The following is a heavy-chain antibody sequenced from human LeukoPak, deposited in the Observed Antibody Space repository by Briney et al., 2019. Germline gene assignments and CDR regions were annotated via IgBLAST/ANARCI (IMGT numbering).Heavy chain of an antibody. CDR2: ISGSGGST. V-gene: IGHV3-23*01. J-gene: IGHJ3*02. CDR1: GFTFSNYA. CDR3: AKLRADHDAFDI. Sequence: GGSLRLSCAASGFTFSNYAMSWVRQAPGKGLEWVSGISGSGGSTYYADSVKGRFTISRDNSKNTLYLQMNSLRAEGTAVYYCAKLRADHDAFDIWGQGTMVTVSS.